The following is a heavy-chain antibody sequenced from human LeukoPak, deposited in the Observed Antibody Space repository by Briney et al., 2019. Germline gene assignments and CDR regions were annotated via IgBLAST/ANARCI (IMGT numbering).Heavy chain of an antibody. CDR3: ARHRAYSSSSPFDY. CDR2: IYYTGST. J-gene: IGHJ4*02. D-gene: IGHD6-6*01. V-gene: IGHV4-59*08. Sequence: SETLSLTCSVSGGSISSLYWSWIRQPPGKGLEWIGYIYYTGSTNYNPSLKGRVTMFVDMSKNQFSLRLSSVTAADTAVYYCARHRAYSSSSPFDYWGQGTLVTVSS. CDR1: GGSISSLY.